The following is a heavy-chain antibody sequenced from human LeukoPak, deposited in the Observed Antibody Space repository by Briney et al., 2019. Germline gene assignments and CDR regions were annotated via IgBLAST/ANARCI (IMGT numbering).Heavy chain of an antibody. CDR2: INPNSGGT. J-gene: IGHJ3*02. CDR1: GYTFTDYY. V-gene: IGHV1-2*02. Sequence: ASVKVSCKASGYTFTDYYIHWVRQAPGQGLEWMGWINPNSGGTNYAQKFQGRVTMTRDTSISTAYMELSRLRSDDTAVYYCARAPWELGAFDIWGQGTMVTVSS. CDR3: ARAPWELGAFDI. D-gene: IGHD1-26*01.